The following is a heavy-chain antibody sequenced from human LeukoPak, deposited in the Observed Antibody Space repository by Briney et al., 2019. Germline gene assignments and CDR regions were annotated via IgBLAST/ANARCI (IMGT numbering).Heavy chain of an antibody. J-gene: IGHJ4*02. D-gene: IGHD2-15*01. V-gene: IGHV4-34*01. CDR2: INHSGST. Sequence: PSETLSLTCAVYGGSFSGYYWSWIRQPPGKGLEWIGEINHSGSTNYNSALKSRVTISVDTSKNQFSLKLNSVTAADTAVYYCAREGCSGGSCSSFDYWGQGTLVTVSS. CDR3: AREGCSGGSCSSFDY. CDR1: GGSFSGYY.